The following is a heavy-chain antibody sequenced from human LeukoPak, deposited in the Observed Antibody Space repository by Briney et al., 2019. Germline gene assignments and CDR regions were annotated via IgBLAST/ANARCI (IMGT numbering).Heavy chain of an antibody. V-gene: IGHV4-30-2*01. J-gene: IGHJ6*02. CDR1: GGSISSGGYS. Sequence: SETLSLTCAVSGGSISSGGYSWSWIRQPPGKGLEWIGYIYHSGSTYYNPSLKSRVTISVDRSKNQFSLNLSSVTAADTAVYYCAGHSRVFYGSGSYFLNSMDVWGQGTTVTVSS. CDR3: AGHSRVFYGSGSYFLNSMDV. D-gene: IGHD3-10*01. CDR2: IYHSGST.